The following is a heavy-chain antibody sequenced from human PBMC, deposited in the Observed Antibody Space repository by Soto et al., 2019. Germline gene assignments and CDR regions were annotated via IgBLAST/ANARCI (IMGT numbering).Heavy chain of an antibody. CDR2: ISAYNGNT. J-gene: IGHJ3*02. CDR1: GYTFTSYG. CDR3: ARDERYFDWLFRRDDAFDI. D-gene: IGHD3-9*01. V-gene: IGHV1-18*01. Sequence: ASVKVSCKASGYTFTSYGISWVRQAPGQGLEWMGWISAYNGNTNYAQKLQGRVTMTTDTSTSTAYMELRSLRSDDTAVYYCARDERYFDWLFRRDDAFDIWGQGTMVTVSS.